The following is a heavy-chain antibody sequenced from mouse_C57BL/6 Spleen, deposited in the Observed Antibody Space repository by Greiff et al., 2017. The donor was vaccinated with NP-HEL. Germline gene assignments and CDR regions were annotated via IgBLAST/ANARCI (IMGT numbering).Heavy chain of an antibody. V-gene: IGHV1-55*01. D-gene: IGHD2-4*01. CDR2: IYPGSGST. Sequence: VQLQQPGAELVKPGASVKMSCKASGYTFTSYWITWVKQRPGQGLEWIGDIYPGSGSTNYNEKFKSKATLTVDTSSSTAYMQLSSLTSEDSAVYYCASVYYDYDALDYWGQGTTLTVSS. CDR3: ASVYYDYDALDY. CDR1: GYTFTSYW. J-gene: IGHJ2*01.